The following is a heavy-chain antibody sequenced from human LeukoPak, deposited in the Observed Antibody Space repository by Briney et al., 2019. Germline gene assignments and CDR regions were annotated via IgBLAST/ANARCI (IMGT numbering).Heavy chain of an antibody. J-gene: IGHJ4*02. V-gene: IGHV3-30*18. CDR2: ISFDGTKK. Sequence: GGSLRLSCAASGFTFSSYGMPWVRQAPGKGLEWVAVISFDGTKKYYADSVKGRFTISRDNSKNMLYLQMNSLRAEDTAVYYCAKGYSSGWVWYYFDYWGQGTLGTVSS. D-gene: IGHD6-19*01. CDR3: AKGYSSGWVWYYFDY. CDR1: GFTFSSYG.